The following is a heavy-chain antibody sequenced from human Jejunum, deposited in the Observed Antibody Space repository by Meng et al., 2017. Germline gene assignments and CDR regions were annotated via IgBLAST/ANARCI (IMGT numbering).Heavy chain of an antibody. V-gene: IGHV4-4*02. D-gene: IGHD5-12*01. CDR2: IYHTGST. CDR1: GGSISDSNW. CDR3: ARDLLGPAIAASGYFDP. Sequence: VELQGTGPGLVKPSGTLSLTCAVSGGSISDSNWWSWVRQPPGKGLEWIGEIYHTGSTNYNPSLKSRVTMSLDKSKNQFFLDLTSVTAADMAVYYCARDLLGPAIAASGYFDPWGQGTLVTVSS. J-gene: IGHJ5*02.